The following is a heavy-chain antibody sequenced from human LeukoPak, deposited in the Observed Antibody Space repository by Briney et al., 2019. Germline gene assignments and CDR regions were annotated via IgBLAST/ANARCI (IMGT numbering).Heavy chain of an antibody. Sequence: GGSLRLSCAASGFTFSSYGMHWVRQAPGKGLEWVAVIWYDGSSKYYADSVKGRFTISRDNSKNTLYLQMNSLRAEDTAVYYCARGGRYYYDVGKVDYWGQGTLVTVSS. J-gene: IGHJ4*02. V-gene: IGHV3-30*19. D-gene: IGHD3-22*01. CDR3: ARGGRYYYDVGKVDY. CDR2: IWYDGSSK. CDR1: GFTFSSYG.